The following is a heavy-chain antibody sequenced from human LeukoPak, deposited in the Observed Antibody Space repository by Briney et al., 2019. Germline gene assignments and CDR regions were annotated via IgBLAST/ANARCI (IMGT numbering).Heavy chain of an antibody. J-gene: IGHJ4*02. D-gene: IGHD6-6*01. CDR3: AREQLADY. CDR2: ISSSSSTI. CDR1: GFTFSSYS. V-gene: IGHV3-48*01. Sequence: TGGSLRLSCAASGFTFSSYSMNWVRQAPGKGLEWVSYISSSSSTIYYADSVKGRFTISRDNAKNSLHLQMNSLRAEDTAVYYCAREQLADYWGQGTLVTVSS.